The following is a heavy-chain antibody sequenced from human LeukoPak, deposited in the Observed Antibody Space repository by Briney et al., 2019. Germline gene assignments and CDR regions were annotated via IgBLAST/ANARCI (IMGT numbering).Heavy chain of an antibody. CDR1: GFTFSSYA. D-gene: IGHD3-3*01. CDR2: ISGSGGST. CDR3: AKDRITVFGVVPDV. J-gene: IGHJ6*04. Sequence: PGGSLRLSCAASGFTFSSYAMSWVRQARGKGLEWVSAISGSGGSTYYADPVKGRSTISRDNSKNTLYVLVNSLRPEVTAVYYCAKDRITVFGVVPDVWGKGTTVIVSS. V-gene: IGHV3-23*01.